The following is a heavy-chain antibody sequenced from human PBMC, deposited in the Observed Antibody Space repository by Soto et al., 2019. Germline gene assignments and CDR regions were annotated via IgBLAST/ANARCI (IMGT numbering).Heavy chain of an antibody. CDR2: IDYRGSA. CDR3: ARVGTSAGTFGFFDY. CDR1: EGSITSNGDH. J-gene: IGHJ4*02. D-gene: IGHD6-13*01. V-gene: IGHV4-31*03. Sequence: SQIKSLTYTVAEGSITSNGDHWIWIKQIPGEGLEWIGYIDYRGSAYSNPSLKSRVTMSLDTSKSQFSLSLSSVTAADTAVYYCARVGTSAGTFGFFDYWGQGTPVTV.